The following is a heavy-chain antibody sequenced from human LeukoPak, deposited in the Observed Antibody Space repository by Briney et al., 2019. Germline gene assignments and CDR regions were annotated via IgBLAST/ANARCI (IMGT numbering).Heavy chain of an antibody. D-gene: IGHD5-24*01. CDR1: GGSISSSSYY. CDR2: IYYSGST. CDR3: ARPGRDGYNRWDFDY. Sequence: KASETLSLTCTVSGGSISSSSYYWGWIRQPPGKGLEWIGSIYYSGSTYYNPSLKSRVTISVDTSKNQFSLKLSSVTAADTAVYYCARPGRDGYNRWDFDYWGQGTLVTVSS. V-gene: IGHV4-39*01. J-gene: IGHJ4*02.